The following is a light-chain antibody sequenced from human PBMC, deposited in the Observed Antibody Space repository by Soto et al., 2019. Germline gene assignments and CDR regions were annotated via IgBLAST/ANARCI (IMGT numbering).Light chain of an antibody. CDR1: QTILYSTNNKSY. Sequence: DIVMSQSPDSLAVSLGEGASINCKSSQTILYSTNNKSYLAWYQQSPGQPPKLLIYWASTRESWVPDRFRGSGSGTDFTLTISSLQAEDVAVYYCQQYYTTPRTFGQGTKVEIK. CDR3: QQYYTTPRT. J-gene: IGKJ1*01. V-gene: IGKV4-1*01. CDR2: WAS.